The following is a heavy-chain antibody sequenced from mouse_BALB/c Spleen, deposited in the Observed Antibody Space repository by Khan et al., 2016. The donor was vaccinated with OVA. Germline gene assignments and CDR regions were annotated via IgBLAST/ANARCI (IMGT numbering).Heavy chain of an antibody. CDR2: IITNYGDA. J-gene: IGHJ3*01. CDR1: GYTFTEYA. D-gene: IGHD1-1*01. V-gene: IGHV1S137*01. CDR3: ARDGSRALFAY. Sequence: QVQLKQSGTDLVRPGVSVKISCKGSGYTFTEYAMNWVKESHEKSLEWIGVIITNYGDARYNQKFKSKATLTVDKSSSTAFMELARLTSEDSAVSYCARDGSRALFAYWGQGTLVTVAA.